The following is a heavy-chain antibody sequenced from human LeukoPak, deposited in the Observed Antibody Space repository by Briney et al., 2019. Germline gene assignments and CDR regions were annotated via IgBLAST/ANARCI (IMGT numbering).Heavy chain of an antibody. Sequence: LETLSLTCSVPGGSFSSYFWSWVRQPAGKGLEWIGRIYPSGNTNYNPSLKSRVTLSVDTSKTQFSLRLSSVTAADTAVYYCAREDSGSYYNYYYFYMDVWGKGTTVTISS. J-gene: IGHJ6*03. CDR3: AREDSGSYYNYYYFYMDV. CDR2: IYPSGNT. V-gene: IGHV4-4*07. D-gene: IGHD3-10*01. CDR1: GGSFSSYF.